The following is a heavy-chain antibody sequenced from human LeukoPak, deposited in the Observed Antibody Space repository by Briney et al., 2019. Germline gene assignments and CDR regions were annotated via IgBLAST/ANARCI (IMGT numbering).Heavy chain of an antibody. J-gene: IGHJ6*02. Sequence: SQTLSLTCSVSGGSISSGDYYWSWIRQPPGKGLEWIGYIYYGGSTNYSPSLKSRLAMSVDTSKNQLSLTLRSVTVADTAMYYCARVPSSYYGLDVWGQGITVTVSS. V-gene: IGHV4-30-4*01. CDR2: IYYGGST. CDR3: ARVPSSYYGLDV. CDR1: GGSISSGDYY.